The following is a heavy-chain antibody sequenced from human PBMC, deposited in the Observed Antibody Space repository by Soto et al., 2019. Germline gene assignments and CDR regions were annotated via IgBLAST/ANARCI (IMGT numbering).Heavy chain of an antibody. V-gene: IGHV2-5*01. CDR1: GFSLSTSQVG. Sequence: SGPTLVNPTQTLTLTCTFSGFSLSTSQVGVGWIRQPPGKALEWLAHVYWNDAKYYSLSLKTRLTITKDTSKNQVVLTMTNMDPVDTATYFFAHPNTRGYYFDYWGQGALVTVSS. CDR3: AHPNTRGYYFDY. J-gene: IGHJ4*02. CDR2: VYWNDAK.